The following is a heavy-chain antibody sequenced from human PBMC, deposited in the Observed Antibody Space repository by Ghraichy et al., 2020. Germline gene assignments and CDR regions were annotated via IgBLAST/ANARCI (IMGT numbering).Heavy chain of an antibody. J-gene: IGHJ4*02. Sequence: GSLRLSCTVSGGSISSSSYYWGWIRQPPGKGLEWIGSIYYSGSTYYNPSLKSRVIISVDTSKNQFSLKLSSVTAADTAVYYWARLKIGNWNFPIDYWGQGTLVTVSS. CDR1: GGSISSSSYY. V-gene: IGHV4-39*01. D-gene: IGHD1-1*01. CDR3: ARLKIGNWNFPIDY. CDR2: IYYSGST.